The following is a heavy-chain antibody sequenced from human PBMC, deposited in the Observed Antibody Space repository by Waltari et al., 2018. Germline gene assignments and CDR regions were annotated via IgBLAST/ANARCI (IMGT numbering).Heavy chain of an antibody. D-gene: IGHD4-17*01. CDR1: GYSISSGYY. CDR3: AADYGDHVGWFDP. J-gene: IGHJ5*02. V-gene: IGHV4-38-2*01. CDR2: IYHSGST. Sequence: QVQLQESGPGLVKPSETLSLTCAVSGYSISSGYYWGWIRQPPGKGLEWIGSIYHSGSTSYNPSLKSRVTISVDTSKNQFSLKLSSVTAADTAVYYCAADYGDHVGWFDPWGQGTLVTVSS.